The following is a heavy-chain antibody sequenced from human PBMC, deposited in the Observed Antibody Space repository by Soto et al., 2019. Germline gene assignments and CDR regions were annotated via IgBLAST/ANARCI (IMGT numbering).Heavy chain of an antibody. J-gene: IGHJ4*02. Sequence: PSETLSLTCAVSSGSISSSYYWSWIRQPPGKRLEWIGYVHYTGSTYYSPSLKSRVTISVDTSKNQFSLTLRSVTAADSAVYYCARHPGASFDYWGQGTLVTVSS. V-gene: IGHV4-61*01. CDR3: ARHPGASFDY. CDR1: SGSISSSYY. D-gene: IGHD7-27*01. CDR2: VHYTGST.